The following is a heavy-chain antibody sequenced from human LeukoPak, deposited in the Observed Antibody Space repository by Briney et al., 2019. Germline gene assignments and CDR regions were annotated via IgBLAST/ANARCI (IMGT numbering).Heavy chain of an antibody. CDR3: ARDSRSRYFDWLLIWYFDY. Sequence: GGSLRLSCVASGFTFSSYGMHWVRQAPGKGLEWVAVIWYDGSNKYYADSVKGRFTISRDNSKNTLYLQMNSLRAEDTAVYYCARDSRSRYFDWLLIWYFDYWGQGTLVTVSS. V-gene: IGHV3-33*01. CDR2: IWYDGSNK. CDR1: GFTFSSYG. D-gene: IGHD3-9*01. J-gene: IGHJ4*02.